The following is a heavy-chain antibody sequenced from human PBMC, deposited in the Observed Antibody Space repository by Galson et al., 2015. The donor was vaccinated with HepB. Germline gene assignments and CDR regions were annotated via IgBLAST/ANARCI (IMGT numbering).Heavy chain of an antibody. V-gene: IGHV3-64D*06. J-gene: IGHJ4*02. Sequence: SLRLSCAASGFTFSSYAMHWVRQASGKGLEYVSAISSNGGSTYYADSVKGRFTISRDNSKNTLYLQMSSLRAEDTAVYYCVKAYKAAMVNSYYFDYWGQGTLVTVSS. CDR1: GFTFSSYA. CDR3: VKAYKAAMVNSYYFDY. CDR2: ISSNGGST. D-gene: IGHD5-18*01.